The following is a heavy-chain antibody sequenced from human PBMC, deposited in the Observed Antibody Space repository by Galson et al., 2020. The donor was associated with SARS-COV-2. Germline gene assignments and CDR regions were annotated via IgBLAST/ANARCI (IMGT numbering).Heavy chain of an antibody. J-gene: IGHJ6*03. Sequence: SQTLSLTCGVYGGSFSDYSWTWVRQPPGKGLEWIGEISHSGSTNYSPSLKSRVFMSVDTSKNQFSLKLRSVTAADTAVYYCARGGSRPVMVFDCYYFYMDVWGKGTTVTVSS. V-gene: IGHV4-34*01. CDR1: GGSFSDYS. CDR2: ISHSGST. D-gene: IGHD5-18*01. CDR3: ARGGSRPVMVFDCYYFYMDV.